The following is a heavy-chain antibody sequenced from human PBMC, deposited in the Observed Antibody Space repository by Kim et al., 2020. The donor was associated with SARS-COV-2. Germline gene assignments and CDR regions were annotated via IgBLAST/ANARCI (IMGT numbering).Heavy chain of an antibody. CDR1: GFTFSSYA. CDR2: ISYDGSNK. D-gene: IGHD3-16*02. Sequence: GGSLRLSCAASGFTFSSYAMHWVRQAPGKGLEWVAVISYDGSNKYYADSVKGRFTISRDNSKNTLYLQMNSLRAEDTAVYYCARDSLGVDQLGELSANY. J-gene: IGHJ4*01. CDR3: ARDSLGVDQLGELSANY. V-gene: IGHV3-30-3*01.